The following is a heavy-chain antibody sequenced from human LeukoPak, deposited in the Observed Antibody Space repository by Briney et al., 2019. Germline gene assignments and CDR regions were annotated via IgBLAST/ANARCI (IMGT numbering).Heavy chain of an antibody. J-gene: IGHJ4*02. Sequence: PSETLSLTCTVSGGSISTSSYSWGWIRQPPEKGLEWIGTIYYSGSTYYNPSLKSRVTISVDTSKNQFSLNLSSLTAADTAVYYCARQVPGGYNLYYFNYWGQGTLVTVPS. CDR2: IYYSGST. V-gene: IGHV4-39*01. CDR1: GGSISTSSYS. CDR3: ARQVPGGYNLYYFNY. D-gene: IGHD5-24*01.